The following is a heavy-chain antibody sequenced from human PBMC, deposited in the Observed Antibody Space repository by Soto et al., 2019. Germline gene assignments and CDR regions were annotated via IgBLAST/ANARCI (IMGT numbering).Heavy chain of an antibody. CDR1: GYTFTSYY. V-gene: IGHV1-46*03. D-gene: IGHD2-2*01. CDR2: INPSGGST. CDR3: ARVSYCSSTSCYEVEYFQH. J-gene: IGHJ1*01. Sequence: ASVKVSCKASGYTFTSYYMHWVRQAPGQGLEWMGIINPSGGSTSYAQKFQGRVTMTRDTSTSTVYMELSSLRSEDTAVYYCARVSYCSSTSCYEVEYFQHWGQGTLVTVSS.